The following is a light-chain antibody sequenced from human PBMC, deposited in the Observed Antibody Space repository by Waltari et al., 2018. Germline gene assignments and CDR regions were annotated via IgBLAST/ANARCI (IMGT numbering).Light chain of an antibody. Sequence: DIVMTQSPDSLAVSLGERATINCKSSQTVLYSANNKNYLTWYQHKPGQPPKLLISWASIRESGVPDRVTGSGSGTDFTLTISSLQAEDVAVYYCQQHYTTPWTFGQGTKVEIE. CDR3: QQHYTTPWT. J-gene: IGKJ1*01. CDR2: WAS. CDR1: QTVLYSANNKNY. V-gene: IGKV4-1*01.